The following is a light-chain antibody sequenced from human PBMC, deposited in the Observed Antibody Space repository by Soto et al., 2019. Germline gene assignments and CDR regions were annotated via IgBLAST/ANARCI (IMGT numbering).Light chain of an antibody. J-gene: IGKJ2*01. CDR1: QSISRS. CDR2: DAS. CDR3: QQYNSWPPGT. V-gene: IGKV3-15*01. Sequence: EIVLTQSPAILSVSQGERATLSCRASQSISRSLAWYQQKPGQAPRLLISDASTRATGIPARFSGSGSGTEFTLTISSLQSEDFALYYCQQYNSWPPGTFGQGTKVDI.